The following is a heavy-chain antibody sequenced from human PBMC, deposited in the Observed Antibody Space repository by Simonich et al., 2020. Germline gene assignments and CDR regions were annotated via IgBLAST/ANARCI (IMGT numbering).Heavy chain of an antibody. D-gene: IGHD6-6*01. J-gene: IGHJ6*02. CDR3: ARDFRLQLVEIGTYYYYGMDV. Sequence: EVQLVESGGGLVQPGGSLRLSCAASGFTFSSYEMNWVRQAQGKGLGWVSYISSSGSTIYYADSVKGRLTISRENAKNSLYLQMNSLRAEDTAVYYCARDFRLQLVEIGTYYYYGMDVWGQGTTVTVSS. V-gene: IGHV3-48*03. CDR1: GFTFSSYE. CDR2: ISSSGSTI.